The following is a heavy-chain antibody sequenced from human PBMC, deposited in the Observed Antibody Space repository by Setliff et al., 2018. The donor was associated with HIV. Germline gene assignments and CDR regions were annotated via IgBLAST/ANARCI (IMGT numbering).Heavy chain of an antibody. J-gene: IGHJ4*02. CDR1: GDTFSTYV. CDR2: MNPNSGNT. Sequence: ASVKVSCKSSGDTFSTYVFTWVRQATGQGLEWMGWMNPNSGNTGYAQKFQGRVTMTRNTSVSTAYMELSSLRSEDTAVYYCARDYYGSGSYFILDYWGPGTLVTVSS. CDR3: ARDYYGSGSYFILDY. V-gene: IGHV1-8*02. D-gene: IGHD3-10*01.